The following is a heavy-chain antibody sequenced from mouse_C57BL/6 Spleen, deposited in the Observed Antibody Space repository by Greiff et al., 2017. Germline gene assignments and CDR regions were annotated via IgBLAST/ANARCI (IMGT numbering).Heavy chain of an antibody. V-gene: IGHV1-55*01. CDR2: IYPGSGST. Sequence: QVQLQQPGAELVKPGASVKMSCKASGYTFTSYWITWVKQRPGQGLEWIGDIYPGSGSTNYNEKFKSKATLTVDTSSSTAYMQLSSLTSEDSAVYDCARGENYDGTGDYWGQGTTLTVSS. D-gene: IGHD1-1*01. CDR3: ARGENYDGTGDY. J-gene: IGHJ2*01. CDR1: GYTFTSYW.